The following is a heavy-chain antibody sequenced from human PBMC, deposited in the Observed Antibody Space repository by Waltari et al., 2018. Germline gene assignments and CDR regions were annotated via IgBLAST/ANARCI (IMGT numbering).Heavy chain of an antibody. CDR2: TSVHNGNT. CDR3: ARDGGSSCFAFDI. CDR1: GYTFTRFG. Sequence: QAQLVQSGVEVKKPGASVKVACKASGYTFTRFGINWVRPAPGQGLEWMGWTSVHNGNTDYSQKFQGRVTMTTDTSTSTAYMELRNLRFDDTAVYYCARDGGSSCFAFDIWGQGTMVTVSS. V-gene: IGHV1-18*01. J-gene: IGHJ3*02. D-gene: IGHD6-13*01.